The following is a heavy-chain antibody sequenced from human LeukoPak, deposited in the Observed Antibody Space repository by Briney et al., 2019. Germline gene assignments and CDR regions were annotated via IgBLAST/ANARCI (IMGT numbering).Heavy chain of an antibody. J-gene: IGHJ4*02. V-gene: IGHV3-33*01. CDR1: GFTFSSHG. CDR2: IWYDGSNK. Sequence: GRSLRLSCAASGFTFSSHGMRWIRQAPGKGLEWVAVIWYDGSNKYYTDSVKGRFTISRDNSKNTLYLQMNSLRAEDTAVYYCARGIGGPAGKGYYFDHWGQGTLVTVSS. D-gene: IGHD2-2*01. CDR3: ARGIGGPAGKGYYFDH.